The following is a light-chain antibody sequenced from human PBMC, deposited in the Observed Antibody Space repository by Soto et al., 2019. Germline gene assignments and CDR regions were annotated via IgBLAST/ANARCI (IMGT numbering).Light chain of an antibody. J-gene: IGKJ1*01. V-gene: IGKV3-20*01. CDR3: QQYGSSST. Sequence: EIVLTQSPGTLSLSPGERATLSCRASQRVRSSYLAWYQQKPGQAPRLLIYGASSRATGIPDRFSGSGSGTDFTLTISRLEPEDFAVYYCQQYGSSSTFGQGTKVEIK. CDR2: GAS. CDR1: QRVRSSY.